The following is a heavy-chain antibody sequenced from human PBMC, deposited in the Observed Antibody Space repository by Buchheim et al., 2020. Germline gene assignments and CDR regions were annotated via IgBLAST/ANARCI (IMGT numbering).Heavy chain of an antibody. J-gene: IGHJ4*02. CDR2: ISISGDTT. CDR3: AKEIRPNDF. CDR1: GSTFSSAA. Sequence: EVQLVESGGGLVQPGGSLRLSCEVSGSTFSSAAMSWVRQAPGKGLEWVSFISISGDTTNYADSVMDRFTISRDNSKNTLYLQMNSLRAEDTAVYYCAKEIRPNDFWGQGTL. V-gene: IGHV3-23*04.